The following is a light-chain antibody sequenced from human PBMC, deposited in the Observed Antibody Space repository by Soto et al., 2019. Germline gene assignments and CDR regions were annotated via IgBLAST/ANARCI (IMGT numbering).Light chain of an antibody. J-gene: IGKJ1*01. CDR3: LDTSTAPAT. CDR2: AAF. CDR1: QSLSNC. Sequence: DIQMTQSPSSLSASVGDRVTITCRASQSLSNCLSWYQQKPGKAPKLLIYAAFSLQSGVPSRFGGRGSGTAFTLTIGGLDREDLATYYCLDTSTAPATFGQGTRVVIK. V-gene: IGKV1-39*01.